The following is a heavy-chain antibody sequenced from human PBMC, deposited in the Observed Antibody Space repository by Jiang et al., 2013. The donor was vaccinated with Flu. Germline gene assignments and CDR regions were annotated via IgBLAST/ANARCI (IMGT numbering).Heavy chain of an antibody. J-gene: IGHJ6*02. Sequence: LLKPSETLSLTCTVSSDSISSHYWSWIRQPPGKGLEWIGYIHNSGTTNYNPSLKSRVTISIDTSTNQFSLKLISVTAPDTAVYYCARSYCGGDCYSMFGYSYYGMDVWGQGTTVTVSS. CDR2: IHNSGTT. CDR1: SDSISSHY. D-gene: IGHD2-21*02. V-gene: IGHV4-59*08. CDR3: ARSYCGGDCYSMFGYSYYGMDV.